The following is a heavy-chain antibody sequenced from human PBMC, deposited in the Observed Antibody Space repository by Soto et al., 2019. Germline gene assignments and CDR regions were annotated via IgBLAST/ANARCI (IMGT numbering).Heavy chain of an antibody. V-gene: IGHV4-59*01. D-gene: IGHD3-16*01. J-gene: IGHJ4*02. CDR3: AREGLSYNFDY. CDR2: IYYSGST. CDR1: GGSISSYY. Sequence: SETLSLTCTVSGGSISSYYWSWTRQPPGKGLEWIGYIYYSGSTNYNPPLKSRVTISVDTSKNQFSLKLSSVTAADTAVYYCAREGLSYNFDYWGQGTLVTVSS.